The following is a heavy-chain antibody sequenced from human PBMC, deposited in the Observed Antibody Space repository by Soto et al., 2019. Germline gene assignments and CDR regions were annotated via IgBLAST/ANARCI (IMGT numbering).Heavy chain of an antibody. CDR1: GFTFSGSA. CDR2: IRSKANSYAT. Sequence: GGSLRLSCAASGFTFSGSAMHWVRQASGKGLEWVGRIRSKANSYATAYAASVKGRFTISRDDSKNTAYLQMNSLKTEDTAVYNCTRRAPPTASRIITGTTYYYYGMDVWGQGTTVTVSS. CDR3: TRRAPPTASRIITGTTYYYYGMDV. V-gene: IGHV3-73*01. D-gene: IGHD1-7*01. J-gene: IGHJ6*02.